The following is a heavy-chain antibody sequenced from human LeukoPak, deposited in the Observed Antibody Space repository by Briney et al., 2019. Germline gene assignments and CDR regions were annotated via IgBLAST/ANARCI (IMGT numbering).Heavy chain of an antibody. CDR3: ATHGYLFPPDAFDI. V-gene: IGHV3-66*01. CDR1: GFTFSSYA. Sequence: GGSLRLSCAASGFTFSSYAMSWVRQAPGKGLEWVSVIYSGGSTYYADSVKGRFTISRDNSKNTLYLQMNSLRAEDTAVYYCATHGYLFPPDAFDIWGQGTMVTVSS. CDR2: IYSGGST. J-gene: IGHJ3*02. D-gene: IGHD1-1*01.